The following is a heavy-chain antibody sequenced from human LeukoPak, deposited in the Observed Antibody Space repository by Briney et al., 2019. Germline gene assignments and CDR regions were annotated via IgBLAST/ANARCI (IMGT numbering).Heavy chain of an antibody. CDR1: GFTFSNNW. J-gene: IGHJ4*02. V-gene: IGHV3-7*01. Sequence: GGSLRLSCAASGFTFSNNWMNWVRQAPGKGLEWVANIKQDGSGKYYVDSVKGRFTISRDNAKNSLYLQMNSLRVDDTAIYYCAREVKWELPDYWGQGTLVTVSS. CDR3: AREVKWELPDY. D-gene: IGHD1-26*01. CDR2: IKQDGSGK.